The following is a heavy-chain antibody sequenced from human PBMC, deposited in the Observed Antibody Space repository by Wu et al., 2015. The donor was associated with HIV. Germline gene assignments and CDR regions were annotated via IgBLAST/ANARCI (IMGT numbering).Heavy chain of an antibody. Sequence: QVQLVQSGAEVKKPGASVKVSCKASGYTFKNFYIHWVRQAPGQRLEWLAWINPNSGDTNSAQKFQGRVTLTSDTSISTTYMELSRLRSDDTAVYYCAREFGSPRWFDPWGQGTLVTVSS. CDR2: INPNSGDT. D-gene: IGHD1-26*01. J-gene: IGHJ5*02. CDR3: AREFGSPRWFDP. V-gene: IGHV1-2*02. CDR1: GYTFKNFY.